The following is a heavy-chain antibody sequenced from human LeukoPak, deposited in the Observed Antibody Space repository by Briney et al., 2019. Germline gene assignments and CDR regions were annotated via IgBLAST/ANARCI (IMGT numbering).Heavy chain of an antibody. CDR3: ARDKPGEDIDGYYYYYYMDV. D-gene: IGHD2-15*01. J-gene: IGHJ6*03. CDR2: IHYSGST. Sequence: SETLSLTCTVSTGSISSYYWSWIRQPPGKGLEWIGYIHYSGSTNYNPSLKSRVIISVDTSKNQFSLKLSPVIAADTAVYYCARDKPGEDIDGYYYYYYMDVWGKGTTVTVSS. CDR1: TGSISSYY. V-gene: IGHV4-59*01.